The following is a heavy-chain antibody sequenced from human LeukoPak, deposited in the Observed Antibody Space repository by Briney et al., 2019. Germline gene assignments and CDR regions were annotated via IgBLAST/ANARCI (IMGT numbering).Heavy chain of an antibody. CDR3: ARRVITYYYGSGSYYTDYYYYYMDV. V-gene: IGHV5-51*01. D-gene: IGHD3-10*01. CDR1: GYSFSTSW. Sequence: GESLKISCKASGYSFSTSWIGWVRQMPGKGLEWMGIIYPGDSDTRYSPSFQGQVTISADKSISTAYLQWGSLKASDTAMYYCARRVITYYYGSGSYYTDYYYYYMDVWGKGTPVTVSS. J-gene: IGHJ6*03. CDR2: IYPGDSDT.